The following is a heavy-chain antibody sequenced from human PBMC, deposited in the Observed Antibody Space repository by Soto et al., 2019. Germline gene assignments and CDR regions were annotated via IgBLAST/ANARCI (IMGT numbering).Heavy chain of an antibody. CDR2: IVVGSGNT. CDR3: AAGYYYDSSGYPGMGY. V-gene: IGHV1-58*01. Sequence: QMQLVQSGPEVKKPGTSVKVSCKASGFTFTSSAVQWVRQARGQRLEWIGWIVVGSGNTNYAQKFQEGVTITRDMSTSTAYMGLSSLGSEDTAVYYCAAGYYYDSSGYPGMGYWGQGTLVTVSS. CDR1: GFTFTSSA. D-gene: IGHD3-22*01. J-gene: IGHJ4*02.